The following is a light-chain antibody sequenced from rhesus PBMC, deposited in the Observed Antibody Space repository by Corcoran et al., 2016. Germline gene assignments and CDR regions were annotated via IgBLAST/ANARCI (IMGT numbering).Light chain of an antibody. Sequence: DIQLTQSPSSLSASVVDRVTITCRASQGISSYLAWYQQKPGKDPKLLIYDASNLQSGVPSRFSGIGSGTDFTLTITRLQPDDFAVYYCQQRNSYPLTFGGGTKVEIK. V-gene: IGKV1-38*01. CDR3: QQRNSYPLT. CDR1: QGISSY. CDR2: DAS. J-gene: IGKJ4*01.